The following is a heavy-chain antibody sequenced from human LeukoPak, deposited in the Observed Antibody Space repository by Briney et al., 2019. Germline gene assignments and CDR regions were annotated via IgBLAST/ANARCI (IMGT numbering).Heavy chain of an antibody. CDR2: IDHSGSS. J-gene: IGHJ4*02. V-gene: IGHV4-34*01. Sequence: SETLSLTCGVYGGSFSGYYWSWIRQPPGKGLEWIGEIDHSGSSNYNPSLKSRVSISGDTSKNQFSLTLSSVTAADTAIYYCASVYDSSGYYPFWGQGTLVTAST. CDR1: GGSFSGYY. D-gene: IGHD3-22*01. CDR3: ASVYDSSGYYPF.